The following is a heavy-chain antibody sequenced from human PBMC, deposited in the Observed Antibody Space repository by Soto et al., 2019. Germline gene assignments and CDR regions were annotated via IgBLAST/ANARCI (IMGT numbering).Heavy chain of an antibody. CDR2: ISYDGSNK. CDR3: TKARTTPRYDAYDI. V-gene: IGHV3-30-3*01. D-gene: IGHD2-2*01. J-gene: IGHJ3*02. CDR1: GFTFSTYA. Sequence: QVQLVESGGGVVQPGRSLRLSCAASGFTFSTYAIHWVRQAPGKGLEWVALISYDGSNKYYADSVKGRFTISRDNSKNTLWLQVNGLRTEDTAVYYCTKARTTPRYDAYDIWGQGTMVTVSS.